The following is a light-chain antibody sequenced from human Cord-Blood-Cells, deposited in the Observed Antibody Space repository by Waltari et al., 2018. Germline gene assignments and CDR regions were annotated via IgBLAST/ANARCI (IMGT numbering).Light chain of an antibody. CDR3: QQYGSSPRT. CDR1: QSVSSSY. V-gene: IGKV3-20*01. J-gene: IGKJ1*01. Sequence: EIVLTQSPRTLPLSPGERATPPCRASQSVSSSYLAWYQQKPGQAPRLLIYGASSRATGIPDRFSGSGSGTDFTLTISRLEPEDFAVYYCQQYGSSPRTFGQGTKVEIK. CDR2: GAS.